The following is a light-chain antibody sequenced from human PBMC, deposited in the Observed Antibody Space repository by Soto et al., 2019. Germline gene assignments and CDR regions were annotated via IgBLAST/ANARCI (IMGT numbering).Light chain of an antibody. V-gene: IGLV1-40*01. CDR3: QSYDSSLSVV. CDR1: SSNIGAGYD. J-gene: IGLJ2*01. CDR2: GNS. Sequence: QLELTQPPSVSGAPGQRVTISCTGSSSNIGAGYDVHWYQQLPRTAPKLLIYGNSNRPSGVPDRFSGSKSGTSASLAITGLQAEDEADYYCQSYDSSLSVVFGGGTKVTVL.